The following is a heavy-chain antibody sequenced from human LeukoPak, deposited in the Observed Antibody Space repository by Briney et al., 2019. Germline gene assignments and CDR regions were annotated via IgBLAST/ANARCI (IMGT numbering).Heavy chain of an antibody. CDR3: AKGLRWFGNFYFNYFDH. D-gene: IGHD3-10*01. V-gene: IGHV3-20*04. J-gene: IGHJ4*02. Sequence: GGSLRLSCEASGFTFDEYGMSWVRQAPGKGLEWVSGISLNGGSSGYADSVKGRFTISRDNSENTLFLQLDSLRTEDTAVYYCAKGLRWFGNFYFNYFDHWGQGTLVTVSS. CDR1: GFTFDEYG. CDR2: ISLNGGSS.